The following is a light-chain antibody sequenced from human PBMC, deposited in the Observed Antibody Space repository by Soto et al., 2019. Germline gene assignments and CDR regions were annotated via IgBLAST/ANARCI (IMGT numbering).Light chain of an antibody. CDR2: WAS. CDR3: QQYDSSPPT. Sequence: IGMTQSPDPLAVSWGKRPTITCKPSQGVSPPSINLAWYQQKPGQPPKLLIYWASTREPGVPDRFSGSGSGTDFTLTISSLQAEDVAVYFCQQYDSSPPTFGQGTKVEIK. CDR1: QGVSPPSIN. J-gene: IGKJ1*01. V-gene: IGKV4-1*01.